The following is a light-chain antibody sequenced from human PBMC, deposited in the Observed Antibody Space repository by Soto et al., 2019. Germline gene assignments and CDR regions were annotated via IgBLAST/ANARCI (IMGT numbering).Light chain of an antibody. CDR1: SSNIGAGYD. V-gene: IGLV1-40*01. Sequence: QSVLTQPPSVSGAPGQRVTISCTGSSSNIGAGYDVHWYQQLPGTAPKLLIYGNSNRPSGVPDRFSGSKSGTSASLAITGRQAEDEADYYCQSYDSSVVFGGGTKLTVL. CDR3: QSYDSSVV. J-gene: IGLJ2*01. CDR2: GNS.